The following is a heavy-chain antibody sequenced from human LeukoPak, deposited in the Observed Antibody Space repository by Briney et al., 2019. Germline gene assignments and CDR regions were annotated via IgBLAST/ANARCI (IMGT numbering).Heavy chain of an antibody. J-gene: IGHJ5*02. V-gene: IGHV4-59*01. D-gene: IGHD3-22*01. Sequence: SETLSLTCTVSGGSISSYYWSWIRQPPGKGLEWIGYIYYSGSTNYNPSLKSRVTISVDTSKNQFSLKLSSVTAADTAVYYCARQPDYYDSSGYSLYNWFDHWGQGTLVTVSS. CDR2: IYYSGST. CDR3: ARQPDYYDSSGYSLYNWFDH. CDR1: GGSISSYY.